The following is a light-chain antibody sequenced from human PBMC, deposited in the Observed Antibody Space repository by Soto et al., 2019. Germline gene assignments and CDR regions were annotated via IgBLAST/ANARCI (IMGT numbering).Light chain of an antibody. CDR3: QQYNSYTYT. Sequence: DIQMTQSPSTLSASVGDRVTITCRASQSISSWLAWYQQKPGKAPKLLIYKASSLESGLPSRFSGSGSGTEFTLTISSLQPDDCATYYCQQYNSYTYTFGQGTKLEIK. V-gene: IGKV1-5*03. CDR1: QSISSW. CDR2: KAS. J-gene: IGKJ2*01.